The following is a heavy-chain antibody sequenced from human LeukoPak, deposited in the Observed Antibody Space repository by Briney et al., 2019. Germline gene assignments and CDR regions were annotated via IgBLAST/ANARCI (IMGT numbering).Heavy chain of an antibody. J-gene: IGHJ5*02. CDR3: AKAFRVLPFDP. V-gene: IGHV3-30*02. CDR2: IRYEGSSK. CDR1: GFTFSNYG. Sequence: PGGSLRLSCAASGFTFSNYGMHWVRQAPDKGLEWVAFIRYEGSSKYYADSVKGRFTISRDNSKNTLYLQMDSLRPQDTAIYYCAKAFRVLPFDPWGQGTLVTVSS. D-gene: IGHD3-10*01.